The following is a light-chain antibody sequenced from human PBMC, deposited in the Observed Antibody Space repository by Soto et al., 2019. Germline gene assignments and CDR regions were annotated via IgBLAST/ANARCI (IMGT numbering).Light chain of an antibody. Sequence: QSALTQPASVSGSPGQSITIPCTGTSSDVDVYSYVSWYQQHPGKAPKLMIYEVSNRPSGISDRFSGSMSGNTASLTISGLQAEDEADYYCSSRTSTSAVVFGGGTKLTVL. J-gene: IGLJ3*02. V-gene: IGLV2-14*01. CDR3: SSRTSTSAVV. CDR2: EVS. CDR1: SSDVDVYSY.